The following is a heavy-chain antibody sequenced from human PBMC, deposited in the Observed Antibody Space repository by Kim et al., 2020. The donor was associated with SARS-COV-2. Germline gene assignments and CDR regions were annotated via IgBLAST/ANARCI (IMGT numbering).Heavy chain of an antibody. CDR3: ARAIRLGYDYVWGSCFFAY. Sequence: SETLSLTCTVSGGSISSGGYYWSWIRQHPGKGLEWIGYIYYSGSTYYNPSLKSRVTISVDTSKNQFSLKLSSVTAADTAVYYCARAIRLGYDYVWGSCFFAYWGQGTLVTVSS. CDR2: IYYSGST. V-gene: IGHV4-31*03. J-gene: IGHJ4*02. CDR1: GGSISSGGYY. D-gene: IGHD3-16*01.